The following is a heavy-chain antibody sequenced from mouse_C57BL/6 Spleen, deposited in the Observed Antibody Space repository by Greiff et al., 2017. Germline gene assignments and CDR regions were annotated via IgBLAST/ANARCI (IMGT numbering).Heavy chain of an antibody. D-gene: IGHD1-1*02. J-gene: IGHJ3*01. CDR3: ARAPYGSWFAY. Sequence: VQLQQPGAELVRPGSSVKLSCKASGYTFTSYWMDWVKQRPGQGLEWIGNIYPSDSETHYNQKFKDKATLTVDKSSSTAYMQLSSLTSEDSAVDYCARAPYGSWFAYWGQGTLVTVSA. CDR2: IYPSDSET. V-gene: IGHV1-61*01. CDR1: GYTFTSYW.